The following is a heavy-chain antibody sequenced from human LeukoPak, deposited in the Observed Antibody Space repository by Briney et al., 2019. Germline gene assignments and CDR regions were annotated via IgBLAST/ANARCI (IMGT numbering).Heavy chain of an antibody. V-gene: IGHV1-18*01. CDR3: ARVSGAYGEDDAFDM. CDR2: ISAYNGNT. CDR1: GYTFTTYG. J-gene: IGHJ3*02. D-gene: IGHD4-17*01. Sequence: ASVKVSCKASGYTFTTYGISWVRQAPGQGLEWMGWISAYNGNTNYAQKLQGRVTMTADTSTSTAHMELRSLRSDDTAVYYCARVSGAYGEDDAFDMWGQGTMVTVSS.